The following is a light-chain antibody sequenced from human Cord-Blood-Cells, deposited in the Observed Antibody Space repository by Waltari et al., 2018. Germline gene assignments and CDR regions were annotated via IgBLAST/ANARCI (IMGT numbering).Light chain of an antibody. CDR1: QRVSSN. J-gene: IGKJ2*01. V-gene: IGKV3-15*01. Sequence: EIVMTQSPAPLSVSPGERAPLSCRASQRVSSNLAWYQQKPGQAPRLLIYGASTRATGIPARFSGSGSGTEFTLTISSLQSEDFAVYYCQQYNNWPPYTFGQGTKLEIK. CDR3: QQYNNWPPYT. CDR2: GAS.